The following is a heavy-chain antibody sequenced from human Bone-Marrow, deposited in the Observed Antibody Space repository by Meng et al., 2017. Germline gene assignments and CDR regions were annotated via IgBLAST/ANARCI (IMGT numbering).Heavy chain of an antibody. CDR1: GFTFSSYS. V-gene: IGHV3-21*01. CDR2: ISSSSSYI. Sequence: GESLKISCAASGFTFSSYSMNWVRQAPGKGLEWVSSISSSSSYIYYADSVKGRFTISRDNAKNSLYLQMNSLRDEDTAVYYCAKADWEGTLWFGELVRGQGTLVTVSS. CDR3: AKADWEGTLWFGELV. J-gene: IGHJ4*02. D-gene: IGHD3-10*01.